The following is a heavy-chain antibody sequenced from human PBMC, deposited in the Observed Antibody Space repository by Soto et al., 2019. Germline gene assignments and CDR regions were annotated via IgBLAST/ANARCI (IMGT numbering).Heavy chain of an antibody. J-gene: IGHJ4*02. D-gene: IGHD3-22*01. V-gene: IGHV3-9*01. CDR3: AKDLEHPTMVEVSITAFDS. CDR1: VFNFDDYA. Sequence: PGGSLRLSCVDSVFNFDDYAMHLVRQFPGKGLEWVSGINWNSGSIGYADSVKGRFSISRDNAKNSVYLQMNNLRPEDTALHYCAKDLEHPTMVEVSITAFDSCGQGTLVTVSS. CDR2: INWNSGSI.